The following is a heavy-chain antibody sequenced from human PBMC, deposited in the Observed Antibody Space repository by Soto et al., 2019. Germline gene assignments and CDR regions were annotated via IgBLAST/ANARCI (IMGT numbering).Heavy chain of an antibody. D-gene: IGHD6-13*01. CDR3: XRDGWGAAAAGSDAFDI. CDR1: GFTFSSYS. J-gene: IGHJ3*02. V-gene: IGHV3-21*01. CDR2: ISSSSSYI. Sequence: GGSLRLSCAASGFTFSSYSMNWVRQAPGKGLEWVSSISSSSSYIYYADSVKGRFTISRDNAKNSLYLQMNSLRAEDTAVYYCXRDGWGAAAAGSDAFDIWGQGTMVTVSS.